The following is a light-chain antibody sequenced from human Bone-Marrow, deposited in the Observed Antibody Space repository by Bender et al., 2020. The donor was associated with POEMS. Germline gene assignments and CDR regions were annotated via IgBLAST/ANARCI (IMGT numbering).Light chain of an antibody. CDR3: SSYAGSNDLV. J-gene: IGLJ2*01. Sequence: QSALTQPRSVSGSPGQSVTLSCTGTSSDIGVFESVSWYQQHPGKAPKLMIYEVSKRPSGVPDRFSGSKSGNTASLTVSGLQAVDEADYYCSSYAGSNDLVFGGGTRLTVL. CDR1: SSDIGVFES. CDR2: EVS. V-gene: IGLV2-8*01.